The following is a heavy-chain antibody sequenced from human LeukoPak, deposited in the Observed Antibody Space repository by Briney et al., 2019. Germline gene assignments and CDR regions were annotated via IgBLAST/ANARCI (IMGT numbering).Heavy chain of an antibody. CDR1: GFTFSSYW. V-gene: IGHV3-7*01. CDR3: ARDGSGFYY. J-gene: IGHJ4*02. D-gene: IGHD3-3*01. Sequence: PGGSLRLSCAASGFTFSSYWMSWVRQAPGRGLEWVANIKEDGSEKYYVDSVKGRFTISRDNAKNSLNLQMNSLRAEDTAVYFCARDGSGFYYWGQGTLVTDSS. CDR2: IKEDGSEK.